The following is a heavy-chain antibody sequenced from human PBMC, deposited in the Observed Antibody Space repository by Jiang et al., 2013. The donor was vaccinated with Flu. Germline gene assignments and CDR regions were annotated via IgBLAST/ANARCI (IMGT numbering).Heavy chain of an antibody. CDR1: GYSFTIYW. Sequence: CGAEVKKPGESLKISCKGSGYSFTIYWIGWVRQMPGKGLEWMGIIYPGDSDTRYSPSFQGQVTISADKSISTVYLQWSSLKASDTAMYYCARRPTDTAIGFDYWGQGTLVTVSS. J-gene: IGHJ4*02. CDR2: IYPGDSDT. D-gene: IGHD5-18*01. V-gene: IGHV5-51*01. CDR3: ARRPTDTAIGFDY.